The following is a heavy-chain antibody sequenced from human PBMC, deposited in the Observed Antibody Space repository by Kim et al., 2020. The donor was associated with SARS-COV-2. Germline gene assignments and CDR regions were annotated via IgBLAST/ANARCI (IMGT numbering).Heavy chain of an antibody. CDR3: ASGSSGWKRGYGMDV. D-gene: IGHD6-19*01. J-gene: IGHJ6*02. V-gene: IGHV4-4*06. Sequence: PSLKSRGTMSVDTSKTQFSLKLSSVTAADTAVYYCASGSSGWKRGYGMDVWGQGTTVTVSS.